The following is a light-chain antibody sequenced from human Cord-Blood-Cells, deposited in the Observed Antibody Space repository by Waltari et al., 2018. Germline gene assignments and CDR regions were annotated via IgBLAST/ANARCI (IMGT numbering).Light chain of an antibody. V-gene: IGLV3-19*01. Sequence: SSELTQDPAVSVALGQTVRITCQGDSLRSYYASWYQQKPGQAPVLVIYGKNNRPSGIPDRFSGTSSGTTTSLTVTGAQADDEADEYCNSRDSSGNDLRVFGGGTKLPAL. J-gene: IGLJ3*02. CDR3: NSRDSSGNDLRV. CDR2: GKN. CDR1: SLRSYY.